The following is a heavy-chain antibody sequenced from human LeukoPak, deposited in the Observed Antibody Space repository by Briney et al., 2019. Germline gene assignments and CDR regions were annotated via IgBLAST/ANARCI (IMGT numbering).Heavy chain of an antibody. CDR3: AMIVVTKKGGGY. Sequence: PSETLSLTCTVSGGSISSGGYYWSWIRQPPGKGLEWIGYIYYSGSTYYNPSLKSRVTISVDTSKNQFSLRLSSVTAADTAVYYCAMIVVTKKGGGYWGQGTLVTVSS. CDR2: IYYSGST. J-gene: IGHJ4*02. CDR1: GGSISSGGYY. V-gene: IGHV4-30-4*08. D-gene: IGHD3-22*01.